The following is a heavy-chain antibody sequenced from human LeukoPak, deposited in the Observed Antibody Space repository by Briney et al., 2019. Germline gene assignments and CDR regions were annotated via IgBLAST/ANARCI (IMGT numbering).Heavy chain of an antibody. V-gene: IGHV1-8*03. CDR2: MNPNSGNT. Sequence: ASVKVSCKASGYTFTSYDINWVRQATGQGLEWMGWMNPNSGNTGYAQKFQGRVTITRNTSISTAYMELSRLRSDDTAVYYCARDSGERGSGSYLIAYWGQGTLVTVSS. CDR3: ARDSGERGSGSYLIAY. J-gene: IGHJ4*02. CDR1: GYTFTSYD. D-gene: IGHD3-10*01.